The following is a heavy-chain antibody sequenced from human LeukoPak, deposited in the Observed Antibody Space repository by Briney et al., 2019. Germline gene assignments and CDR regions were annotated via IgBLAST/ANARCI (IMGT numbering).Heavy chain of an antibody. Sequence: GASVKVSCKASGGTFSSHAINWVRQAPGQGLEWMGGFDPEDAEVIYAEKFQDRVTMTEDPSTDTAYLELSSLRSEDTAVYYCAAEGQWSLVHYFNSWGQGTLVTVSS. CDR3: AAEGQWSLVHYFNS. V-gene: IGHV1-24*01. CDR1: GGTFSSHA. CDR2: FDPEDAEV. J-gene: IGHJ4*02. D-gene: IGHD2-15*01.